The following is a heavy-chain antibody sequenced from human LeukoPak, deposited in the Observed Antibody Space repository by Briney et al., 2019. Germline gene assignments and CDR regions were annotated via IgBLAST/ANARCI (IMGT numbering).Heavy chain of an antibody. CDR1: GFTFSSYG. J-gene: IGHJ4*02. Sequence: QSGGSLRLSWAASGFTFSSYGMHWVRQAPGKGLEWVAFIRYDGSNKYYADSVKGRFTISRDNSKNTLYLQMNSLRAEDTAVYYCAKEVDDSSGLPDYWGQGTLVTVSS. V-gene: IGHV3-30*02. CDR3: AKEVDDSSGLPDY. CDR2: IRYDGSNK. D-gene: IGHD3-22*01.